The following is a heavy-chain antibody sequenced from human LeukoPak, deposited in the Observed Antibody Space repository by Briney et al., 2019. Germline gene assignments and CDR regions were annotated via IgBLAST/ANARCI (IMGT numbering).Heavy chain of an antibody. J-gene: IGHJ4*02. CDR1: GFTFSSYG. CDR2: ISYDGSNK. CDR3: ARDGDYYDSSGYLN. D-gene: IGHD3-22*01. V-gene: IGHV3-30*03. Sequence: GGSLRLSCAASGFTFSSYGMHWVRQAPGKGLEWVAVISYDGSNKYYADSVKGRFTISRDNSKNTLYLQMNSLRAEDTAVYYCARDGDYYDSSGYLNWGQGTLVTVSS.